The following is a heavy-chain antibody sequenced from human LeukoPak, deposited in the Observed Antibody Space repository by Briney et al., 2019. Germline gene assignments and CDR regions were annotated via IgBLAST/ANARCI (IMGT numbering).Heavy chain of an antibody. V-gene: IGHV1-69*05. J-gene: IGHJ4*02. CDR2: IIPIFGTA. CDR1: GGTFSSYA. D-gene: IGHD3-10*01. Sequence: SVKVSCKASGGTFSSYAISWVRQAPGQGLEWMGRIIPIFGTANYAQKFQGRVTITTDESTSTVYMELSSLRSDDTAVYYCARGDYGSGSYPYFDYWGQGTLVAVSS. CDR3: ARGDYGSGSYPYFDY.